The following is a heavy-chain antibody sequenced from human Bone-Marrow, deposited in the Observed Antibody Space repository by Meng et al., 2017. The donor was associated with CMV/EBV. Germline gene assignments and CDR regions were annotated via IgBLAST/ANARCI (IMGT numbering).Heavy chain of an antibody. D-gene: IGHD3-16*01. Sequence: SLKISCAASGFTFDDYAMHWLRQAPGKGLEWVSGISWNSGSIGYADSVKGRFTISRDNAKNSLYLQMNSLRAEDTAVYYCARDLGFLALDCWGQSTLVTVSS. CDR3: ARDLGFLALDC. CDR1: GFTFDDYA. CDR2: ISWNSGSI. V-gene: IGHV3-9*01. J-gene: IGHJ4*02.